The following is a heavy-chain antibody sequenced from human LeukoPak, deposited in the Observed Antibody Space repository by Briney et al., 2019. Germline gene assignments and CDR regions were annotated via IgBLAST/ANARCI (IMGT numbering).Heavy chain of an antibody. Sequence: GGSLRLSCAASGFTFRDYYMSWIRQAPGKGLEWVSYISSSGSTTYYADSVKGRFTISRDNAKNSLSLQMNSLRAEDTAVYYCARAGGSCGQDYLDYWGQGTLVTVSS. V-gene: IGHV3-11*04. CDR2: ISSSGSTT. D-gene: IGHD1-26*01. CDR3: ARAGGSCGQDYLDY. J-gene: IGHJ4*02. CDR1: GFTFRDYY.